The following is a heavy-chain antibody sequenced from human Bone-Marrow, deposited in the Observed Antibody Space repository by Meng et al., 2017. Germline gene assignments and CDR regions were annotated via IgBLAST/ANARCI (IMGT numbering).Heavy chain of an antibody. V-gene: IGHV1-18*01. CDR2: ISAYNGNT. CDR1: GYAFTCNG. Sequence: QGQVVQSGAGGEMPGAAVNVSCKSAGYAFTCNGIYWVRQAPGQGLEWMGWISAYNGNTNYAQKLQGRVTMTTDTSTSTAYMELRSLRSDDTAVYYCARDGGDYSYYFDYWGHGTLVTVSS. D-gene: IGHD4-17*01. CDR3: ARDGGDYSYYFDY. J-gene: IGHJ4*01.